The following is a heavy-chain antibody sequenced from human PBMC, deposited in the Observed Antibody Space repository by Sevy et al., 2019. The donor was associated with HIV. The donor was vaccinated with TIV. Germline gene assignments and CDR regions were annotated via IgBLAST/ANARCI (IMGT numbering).Heavy chain of an antibody. CDR2: IDPSGST. Sequence: ASVKVSCKASGYTFTTYYIHWVRQAPGQGLEWMGLIDPSGSTRYAQKFQGRVSMTGDTSTTTLYMELSSLTSEDTAVYYCARDRDLSGSYLEYYYYAMDVWGQGTTVTVSS. CDR1: GYTFTTYY. V-gene: IGHV1-46*01. J-gene: IGHJ6*02. CDR3: ARDRDLSGSYLEYYYYAMDV. D-gene: IGHD1-26*01.